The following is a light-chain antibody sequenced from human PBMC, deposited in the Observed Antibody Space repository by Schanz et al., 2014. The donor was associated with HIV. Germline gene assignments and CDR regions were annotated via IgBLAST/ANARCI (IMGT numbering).Light chain of an antibody. V-gene: IGLV1-40*01. Sequence: QSVLTQPPSVSGAPGQRVTISCTGSTSNIGAGYDVHWYQQLPGTAPKLLIYGNNNRPSGVPDRFSGSKSGTSASLAISGLRYEDEADYYCAAWDVNLNGPVFGGGTKLTVL. CDR3: AAWDVNLNGPV. CDR2: GNN. CDR1: TSNIGAGYD. J-gene: IGLJ2*01.